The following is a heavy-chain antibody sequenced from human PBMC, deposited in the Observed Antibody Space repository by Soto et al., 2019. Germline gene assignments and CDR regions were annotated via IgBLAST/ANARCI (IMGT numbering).Heavy chain of an antibody. CDR1: GGSFSDYSWN. Sequence: PSGTLSLTCAVCGGSFSDYSWNWNWIRQPPGKGLEWIGEINHSGSTSHNPSLKSRVTLSLDTSKNQFSLKMNSVTPSDTAVYYCARDWGPYWFDPWGQGILVTVPQ. CDR2: INHSGST. CDR3: ARDWGPYWFDP. V-gene: IGHV4-34*01. D-gene: IGHD7-27*01. J-gene: IGHJ5*02.